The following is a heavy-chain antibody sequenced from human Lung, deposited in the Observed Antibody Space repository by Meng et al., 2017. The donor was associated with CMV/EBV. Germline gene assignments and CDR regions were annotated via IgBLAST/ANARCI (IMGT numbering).Heavy chain of an antibody. CDR3: ARDIRGSDYYYGMDV. D-gene: IGHD3-10*01. CDR2: ISSTSAYI. V-gene: IGHV3-21*01. CDR1: GFTFSSYG. Sequence: GESLKISCAASGFTFSSYGMHWVRQAPGKGLEWVSFISSTSAYIDYADSVKGRFTISRDNARNSLFLQMNSLRAEDTAVYYCARDIRGSDYYYGMDVWGQGTTVTVSS. J-gene: IGHJ6*02.